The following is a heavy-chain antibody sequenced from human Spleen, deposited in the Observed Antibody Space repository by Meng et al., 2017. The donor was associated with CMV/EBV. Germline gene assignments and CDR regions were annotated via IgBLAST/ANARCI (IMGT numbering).Heavy chain of an antibody. CDR1: TVSSYG. D-gene: IGHD5-12*01. CDR2: IIPMYDTR. J-gene: IGHJ5*02. V-gene: IGHV1-69*05. Sequence: TVSSYGFSWVRQASGQGLEWMGGIIPMYDTRDYAQKFQGRITISTDDSAFTVYMELSSLTTEDTAVYFCARAPASGYDFDWFDTWGQGTLVTVSS. CDR3: ARAPASGYDFDWFDT.